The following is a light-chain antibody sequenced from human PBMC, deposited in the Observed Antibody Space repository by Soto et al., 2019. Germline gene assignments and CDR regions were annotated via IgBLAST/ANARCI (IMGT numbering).Light chain of an antibody. V-gene: IGKV3-20*01. CDR3: QQYGSSPPFT. CDR1: QSVSSSY. CDR2: GAS. J-gene: IGKJ3*01. Sequence: EIVLTQSPGTLSLSPGERATLSCRASQSVSSSYLAWYQQKPGQAPRLLIYGASSRATGIPDRLSGSGSGTDFTLTIIRLVPEDFAVYYCQQYGSSPPFTFGPGTKVDIK.